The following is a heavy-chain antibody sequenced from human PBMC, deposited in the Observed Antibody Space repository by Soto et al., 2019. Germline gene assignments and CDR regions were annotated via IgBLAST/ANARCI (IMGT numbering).Heavy chain of an antibody. CDR2: IFYSGST. CDR1: GDSISSSNYF. V-gene: IGHV4-39*01. J-gene: IGHJ4*02. CDR3: ARRYGWLYFDY. D-gene: IGHD6-19*01. Sequence: QLQLQESGPGLVKPWETLSLTCTVSGDSISSSNYFWGWIRQPPGKGLEWIGTIFYSGSTYYNPSLKSRVTISVDTSKNQFSLRLISVTAADTALYYGARRYGWLYFDYWGQGSLVTVSS.